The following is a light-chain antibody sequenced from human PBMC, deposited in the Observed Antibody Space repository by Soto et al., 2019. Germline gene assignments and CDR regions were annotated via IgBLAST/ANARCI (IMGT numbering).Light chain of an antibody. CDR3: RSYAGSNNVV. CDR2: EVS. CDR1: SSDVGGYNY. V-gene: IGLV2-8*01. J-gene: IGLJ2*01. Sequence: QSALTQPPSASGSPRQSVTISCTGTSSDVGGYNYVSWYQQHPGKAPKLMIYEVSKRPSGVPDRFSGSKSGNTASLTVYGRQAEDEADYYCRSYAGSNNVVFGGGTKLTV.